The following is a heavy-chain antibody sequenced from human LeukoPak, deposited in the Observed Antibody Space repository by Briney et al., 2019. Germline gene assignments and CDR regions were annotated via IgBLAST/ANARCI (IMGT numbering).Heavy chain of an antibody. D-gene: IGHD3-10*01. Sequence: PGGSLRLSCAASGFTFSSYRMKWVSQAPGKGLEWDASMSSRRRYIYYADSVKGRFTISRDKGKKSLYMQMNRERAEDTAVYYCARDIYGSGSYYAYWGQGTLVTVSS. J-gene: IGHJ4*02. CDR1: GFTFSSYR. CDR2: MSSRRRYI. CDR3: ARDIYGSGSYYAY. V-gene: IGHV3-21*01.